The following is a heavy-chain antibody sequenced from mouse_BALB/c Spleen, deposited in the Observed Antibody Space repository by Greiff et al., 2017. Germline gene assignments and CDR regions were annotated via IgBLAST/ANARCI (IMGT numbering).Heavy chain of an antibody. D-gene: IGHD2-4*01. CDR3: TRSIYDDYDVPFAY. J-gene: IGHJ3*01. V-gene: IGHV1-69*02. Sequence: QVQLQQPGAELVRPGASVKLSCKASGYTFTSYWINWVKQRPGQGLEWIGNIYPSDSYTNYNQKFKDKATLTVDKSSSTAYMQLSSPTSEDSAVYYCTRSIYDDYDVPFAYWGQGTLVTVSA. CDR1: GYTFTSYW. CDR2: IYPSDSYT.